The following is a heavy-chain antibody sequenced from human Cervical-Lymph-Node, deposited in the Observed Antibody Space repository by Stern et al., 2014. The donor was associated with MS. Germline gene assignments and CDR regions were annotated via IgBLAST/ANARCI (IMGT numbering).Heavy chain of an antibody. V-gene: IGHV4-59*01. CDR3: ARLNWNFIDY. D-gene: IGHD1-1*01. J-gene: IGHJ4*02. Sequence: QVQLQESGPGLVKPSETLSLTCTVSGGSISNYYWSWIRPSPRKGLEWLGDMNYIGSPYSNPSLRSRVSISVDTSKNQFSLDLRSLTAADTAVYYCARLNWNFIDYWGQGNLVTVSS. CDR2: MNYIGSP. CDR1: GGSISNYY.